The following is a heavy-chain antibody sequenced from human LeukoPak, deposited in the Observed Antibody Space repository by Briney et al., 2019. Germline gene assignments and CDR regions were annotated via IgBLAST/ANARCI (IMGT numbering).Heavy chain of an antibody. CDR2: IKSKTDGGTT. CDR3: TSRFLEWLLYGAFDI. V-gene: IGHV3-15*01. J-gene: IGHJ3*02. D-gene: IGHD3-3*01. CDR1: GFTFSNAW. Sequence: GGSLRLSCAASGFTFSNAWMSWVRQAPGKGPEWVGRIKSKTDGGTTDYAAPVKGRFTISRDDSKNTLYLQMNSLKTEDTAVYYCTSRFLEWLLYGAFDIWGQGTMVTVSS.